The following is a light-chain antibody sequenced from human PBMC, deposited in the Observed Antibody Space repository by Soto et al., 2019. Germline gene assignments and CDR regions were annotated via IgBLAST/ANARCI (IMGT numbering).Light chain of an antibody. J-gene: IGKJ4*01. CDR2: GAS. CDR1: QSVSSNY. V-gene: IGKV3-20*01. CDR3: QQYGNLPLT. Sequence: EIVLTQSPGTLSLPPGERATLSCRASQSVSSNYLAWYQEKPGQAPRLLIYGASSRATGIPDRFSGSGSGTDFTLTISRLEPEDFAVYYCQQYGNLPLTFGGGTKVEIK.